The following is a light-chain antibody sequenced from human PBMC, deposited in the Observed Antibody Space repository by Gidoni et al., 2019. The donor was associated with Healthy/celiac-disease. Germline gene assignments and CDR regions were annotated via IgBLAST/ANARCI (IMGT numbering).Light chain of an antibody. Sequence: SVLTQPPSASGTPGQRVTISCSGSSSNIGSNYVYWYQPLPGTAPKLLIYRNNQRPSGVPDRFSGSKSGTSASLAISGLRSEDEADYYCAAWDDSLSGVVFGGGTKLTVL. CDR3: AAWDDSLSGVV. V-gene: IGLV1-47*01. CDR1: SSNIGSNY. CDR2: RNN. J-gene: IGLJ2*01.